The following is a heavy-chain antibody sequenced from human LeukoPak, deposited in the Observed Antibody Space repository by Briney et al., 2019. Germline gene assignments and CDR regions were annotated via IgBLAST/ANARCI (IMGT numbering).Heavy chain of an antibody. CDR3: VMLFMGSTNWPDY. CDR2: ISSSSSYI. CDR1: GFTFISYT. D-gene: IGHD6-13*01. J-gene: IGHJ4*02. V-gene: IGHV3-21*01. Sequence: GGSLRLSCAASGFTFISYTMTWVRQAPGKGLEWVSSISSSSSYIYYADSVRGRFTISRDNAKRSLFLQLNSLRAEDTAVYYCVMLFMGSTNWPDYWGQGTLVTVSS.